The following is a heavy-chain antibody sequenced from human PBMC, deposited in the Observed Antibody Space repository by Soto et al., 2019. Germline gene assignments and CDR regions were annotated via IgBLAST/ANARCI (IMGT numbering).Heavy chain of an antibody. CDR3: ARSGYPGSYHPPAF. V-gene: IGHV1-2*02. J-gene: IGHJ4*02. CDR2: INPHSGDT. CDR1: GYTFIDYY. D-gene: IGHD1-26*01. Sequence: GASVKVSFKASGYTFIDYYIHWVRQAPGQGLEWMGCINPHSGDTNSPPKFQARVTMTRDTSNSTAYMELKRLYSNDTAVYHCARSGYPGSYHPPAFWGQGTLVT.